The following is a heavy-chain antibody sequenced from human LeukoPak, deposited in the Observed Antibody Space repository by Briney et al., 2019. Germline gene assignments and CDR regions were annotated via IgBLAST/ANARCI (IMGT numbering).Heavy chain of an antibody. CDR2: INHSGST. V-gene: IGHV4-34*01. CDR3: ARGWELVRFVEV. D-gene: IGHD1-26*01. Sequence: PSETLSLTCAVYGGSFSGYYWSWIRQPPGKGLEWIGEINHSGSTNYKPSLKRRVTISVDTSKNQFSLKLSSVPAADAVVYYCARGWELVRFVEVWGKGNTVTVSS. J-gene: IGHJ6*04. CDR1: GGSFSGYY.